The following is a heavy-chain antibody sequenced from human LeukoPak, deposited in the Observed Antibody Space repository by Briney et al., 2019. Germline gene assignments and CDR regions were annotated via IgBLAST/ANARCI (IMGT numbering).Heavy chain of an antibody. Sequence: SVKVSCKASVGTFSSYAISWVRQAPGQGLEWMGGIIPIFGTANYAQKFQGRVTITADKSTSTAYMELCSMRSEETAVYYCARSLAAARYWFDPWGQGTLVTVSS. CDR1: VGTFSSYA. CDR3: ARSLAAARYWFDP. V-gene: IGHV1-69*06. J-gene: IGHJ5*02. CDR2: IIPIFGTA. D-gene: IGHD6-13*01.